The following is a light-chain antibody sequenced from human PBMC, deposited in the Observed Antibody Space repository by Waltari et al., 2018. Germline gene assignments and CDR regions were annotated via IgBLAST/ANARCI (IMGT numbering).Light chain of an antibody. Sequence: EIVLTQSPGTISLSQGERATLSCRASQSVSTNYLAWYQQKPGQAPRLLIYAASSRATGMPDRFIGSGSGTDFTLTVSSVAPDDFAVYYCHQSMSTPWTFGQGTKVEVK. J-gene: IGKJ1*01. CDR3: HQSMSTPWT. CDR1: QSVSTNY. V-gene: IGKV3-20*01. CDR2: AAS.